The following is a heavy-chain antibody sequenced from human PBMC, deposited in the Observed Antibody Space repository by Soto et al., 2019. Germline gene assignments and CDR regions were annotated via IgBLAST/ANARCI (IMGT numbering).Heavy chain of an antibody. CDR1: GFTCSRVS. Sequence: SLRLSCEASGFTCSRVSMNWVRQFPGKGPEWVASISTGSSDTWYADSVKGRFIISRDNAQKYLFLQMNTLRPEDTAMYYCARVAYWAQGTYVTVSS. CDR2: ISTGSSDT. CDR3: ARVAY. V-gene: IGHV3-21*01. J-gene: IGHJ4*02.